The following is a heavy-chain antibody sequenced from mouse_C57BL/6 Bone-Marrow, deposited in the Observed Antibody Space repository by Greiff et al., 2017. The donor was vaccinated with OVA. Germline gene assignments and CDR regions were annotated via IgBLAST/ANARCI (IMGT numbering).Heavy chain of an antibody. J-gene: IGHJ3*01. CDR3: ARHGGYYVGFAY. V-gene: IGHV5-12*01. Sequence: DVQLVESGGGLVQPGGSLKLSCAASGFTFSDYYMYWVRQTPEKRLEWVAYISNGGGSTYYPDTVKGRFTISRDNAKNTLYLQMSRLKSEDTAMYYCARHGGYYVGFAYWGQGTLVTVSA. CDR2: ISNGGGST. CDR1: GFTFSDYY. D-gene: IGHD2-3*01.